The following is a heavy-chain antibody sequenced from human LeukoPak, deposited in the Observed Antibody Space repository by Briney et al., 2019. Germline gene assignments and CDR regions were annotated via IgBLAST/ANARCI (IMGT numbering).Heavy chain of an antibody. D-gene: IGHD3-10*01. CDR3: ARGSLWFDP. Sequence: PSETVSLTCTVSVGSISSYYWSWIRQPPWKGLEWIGYIYHSGSTNYNPSLKSRVTISVDTSKNQFSLKLSSVTAADTAVYYCARGSLWFDPWGQGTLVTVSS. CDR1: VGSISSYY. J-gene: IGHJ5*02. V-gene: IGHV4-59*01. CDR2: IYHSGST.